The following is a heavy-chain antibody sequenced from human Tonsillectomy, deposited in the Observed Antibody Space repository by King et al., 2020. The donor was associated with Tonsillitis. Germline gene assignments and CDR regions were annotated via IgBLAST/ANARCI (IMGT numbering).Heavy chain of an antibody. CDR1: GGPFSDYY. D-gene: IGHD1-26*01. CDR2: INHSGNT. J-gene: IGHJ4*02. Sequence: VQLQQWGAVLLKPSDTLSLTCAVYGGPFSDYYWSWIRQPPGKGLEWIGQINHSGNTNYNPSLKSRVTMSVDTSKNQVSVRLSSVTAADTAVYYCARVSGSYGGGFDSWGQGTLVTVSS. V-gene: IGHV4-34*01. CDR3: ARVSGSYGGGFDS.